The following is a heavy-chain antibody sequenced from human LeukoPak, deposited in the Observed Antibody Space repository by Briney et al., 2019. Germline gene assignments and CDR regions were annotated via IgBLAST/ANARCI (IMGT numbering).Heavy chain of an antibody. V-gene: IGHV4-30-2*01. CDR1: GGSISSGGYY. D-gene: IGHD4-11*01. CDR3: ARHYSLSNGANAFDI. Sequence: RSSETLSLTCAVSGGSISSGGYYWSWIRQPPGKGLEWVGYIYPSGSTYYNPSLKSRVTISVDTSKNQFSLRLSSVTAADTAVYYCARHYSLSNGANAFDIWGQGTMVTVSS. CDR2: IYPSGST. J-gene: IGHJ3*02.